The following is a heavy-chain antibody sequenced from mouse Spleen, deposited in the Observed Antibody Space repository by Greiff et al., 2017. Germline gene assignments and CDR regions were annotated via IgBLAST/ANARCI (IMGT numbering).Heavy chain of an antibody. CDR3: ARREVMVRRAMDY. Sequence: QVQLKQSGAELVKPGASVKISCKASGYAFSSYWMNWVKQRPGKGLEWIGQIYPGDGDTNYNGKFKGKATLTADKSSSTAYMQLSSLTSEDSAVYFCARREVMVRRAMDYWGQGTSVTVSS. V-gene: IGHV1-80*01. CDR1: GYAFSSYW. J-gene: IGHJ4*01. D-gene: IGHD2-1*01. CDR2: IYPGDGDT.